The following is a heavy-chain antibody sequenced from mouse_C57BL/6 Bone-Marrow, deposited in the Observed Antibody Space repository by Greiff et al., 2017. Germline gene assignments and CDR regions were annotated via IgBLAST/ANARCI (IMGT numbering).Heavy chain of an antibody. CDR3: AKNKATVVATHYYAMDY. J-gene: IGHJ4*01. CDR1: GFSLTSYG. D-gene: IGHD1-1*01. CDR2: IWRGGST. V-gene: IGHV2-5*01. Sequence: VQLQQSGPGLVQPSQSLSITCTVSGFSLTSYGVHWVRQSPGKGLEWLGVIWRGGSTDYNAAFMSRLSITKDNSKSQVFFKMNSLQADDTAIYYCAKNKATVVATHYYAMDYWGQGTSVTVSS.